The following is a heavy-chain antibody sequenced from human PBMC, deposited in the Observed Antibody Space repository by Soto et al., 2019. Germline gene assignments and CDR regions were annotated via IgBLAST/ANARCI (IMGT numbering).Heavy chain of an antibody. J-gene: IGHJ6*02. Sequence: SETLSLTCAVSGGSISSSNWWSWVRQPPGKGLEWIGEIYHSGSTNYNPSLKSRFTISVDKSKNQFSLKLSCVTAADTAVYYCARARGMTTEVNYYYYGMDVWGQGTTVTVSS. CDR2: IYHSGST. D-gene: IGHD4-4*01. V-gene: IGHV4-4*02. CDR3: ARARGMTTEVNYYYYGMDV. CDR1: GGSISSSNW.